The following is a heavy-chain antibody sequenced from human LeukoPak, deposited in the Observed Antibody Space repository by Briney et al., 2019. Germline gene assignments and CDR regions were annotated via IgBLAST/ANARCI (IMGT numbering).Heavy chain of an antibody. J-gene: IGHJ5*02. CDR3: ARDGTKYEWQGGWFDP. Sequence: PSETLSLTCTDSGGSISSYYWSWIRQPAGKGLEWIGRIYTSGSTNYNPSLKSRVTMSVDTSKNQFSLKLSSVTAADTAVYYCARDGTKYEWQGGWFDPWGQGTLVTVSS. D-gene: IGHD3-3*01. V-gene: IGHV4-4*07. CDR1: GGSISSYY. CDR2: IYTSGST.